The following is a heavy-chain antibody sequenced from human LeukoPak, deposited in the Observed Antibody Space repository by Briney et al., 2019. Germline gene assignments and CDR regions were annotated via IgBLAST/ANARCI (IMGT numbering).Heavy chain of an antibody. D-gene: IGHD2-21*01. V-gene: IGHV6-1*01. J-gene: IGHJ3*02. CDR3: CHSLSGRTGAFDI. CDR1: GDSVSSNSAA. Sequence: SQTLSLACAISGDSVSSNSAAWNWIRQSPSRGLEWLGRTYYRSKWYNDYAVSVKSRITINPDTSKNQFSLQLDSVTPEDTAVYYCCHSLSGRTGAFDIWGRGTVVTVSS. CDR2: TYYRSKWYN.